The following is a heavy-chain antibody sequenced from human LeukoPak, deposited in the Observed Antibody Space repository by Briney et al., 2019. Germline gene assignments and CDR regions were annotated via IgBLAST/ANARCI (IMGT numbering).Heavy chain of an antibody. CDR3: ARFSSGCSTSSCYLTY. CDR2: IYDTGST. V-gene: IGHV4-59*11. J-gene: IGHJ4*02. D-gene: IGHD2-2*01. Sequence: PSETLSLTCSVSGGSLSSHYWSWIRQPPGKGLELIGHIYDTGSTFYNPSLRGRVTISLDTSNNQFSLKLTSMTAADTAVYYCARFSSGCSTSSCYLTYWGQGTLVTVS. CDR1: GGSLSSHY.